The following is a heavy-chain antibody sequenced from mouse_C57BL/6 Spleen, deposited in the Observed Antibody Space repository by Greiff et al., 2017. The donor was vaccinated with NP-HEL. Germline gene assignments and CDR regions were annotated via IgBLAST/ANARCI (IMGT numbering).Heavy chain of an antibody. CDR3: ARSFGIYDGYCGFAY. J-gene: IGHJ3*01. D-gene: IGHD2-3*01. CDR2: IDPSDSYT. Sequence: QVQLQQPGAELVMPGASVKLSCKASGYTFTSYWMHWVKQRPGQGLEWIGEIDPSDSYTNYNQKFKGKSTLTVDKSSSTAYMQLSSLTSEDSAVYYCARSFGIYDGYCGFAYWGQGTLVTVSA. CDR1: GYTFTSYW. V-gene: IGHV1-69*01.